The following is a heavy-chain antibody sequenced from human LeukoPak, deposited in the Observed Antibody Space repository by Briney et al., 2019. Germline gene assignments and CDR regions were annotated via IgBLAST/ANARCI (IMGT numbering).Heavy chain of an antibody. CDR1: GFTFSSFA. Sequence: GGSLRLSCAASGFTFSSFAMSWVRQAPGKGLEWVSAISGSGGSTYYADSVKGRFTISRDNSKNTLYLQMNSLRAEDTAVYYCARDGSNPLYYYYGMDVWGQGTTVTVSS. CDR3: ARDGSNPLYYYYGMDV. J-gene: IGHJ6*02. CDR2: ISGSGGST. V-gene: IGHV3-23*01. D-gene: IGHD4-11*01.